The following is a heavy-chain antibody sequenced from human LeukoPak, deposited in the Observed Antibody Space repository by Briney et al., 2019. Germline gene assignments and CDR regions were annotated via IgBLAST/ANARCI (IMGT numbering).Heavy chain of an antibody. Sequence: GGSLRLSCAASGFTFNNYAMNWVRQAPGKGLEWVSGISGFGGSTYYAPSEKGRLTISRDNFGNMLYLHLDSLRVEDTAIYYCARRSGSSWSSFDYWGQGALVTVSS. D-gene: IGHD6-13*01. CDR2: ISGFGGST. CDR1: GFTFNNYA. V-gene: IGHV3-23*01. CDR3: ARRSGSSWSSFDY. J-gene: IGHJ4*02.